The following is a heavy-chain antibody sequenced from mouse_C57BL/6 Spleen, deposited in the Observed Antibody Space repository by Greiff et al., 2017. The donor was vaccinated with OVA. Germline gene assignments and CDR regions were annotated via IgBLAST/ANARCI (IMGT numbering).Heavy chain of an antibody. D-gene: IGHD1-1*01. CDR2: IHPNSGST. CDR1: GYTFTSYW. V-gene: IGHV1-64*01. J-gene: IGHJ1*03. CDR3: PITTAPYWYCDV. Sequence: QVQLQQPGAELVKPGASVKLSCKASGYTFTSYWMHWVKQRPGQGLEWIGMIHPNSGSTNYNEKFKSKATLTVDKSSSTAYMQLSSLTSEDSAVYDCPITTAPYWYCDVWGTGTTVTVSS.